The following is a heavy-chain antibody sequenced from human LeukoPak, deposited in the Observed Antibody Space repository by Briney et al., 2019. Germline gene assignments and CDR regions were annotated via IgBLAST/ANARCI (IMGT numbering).Heavy chain of an antibody. Sequence: SQTLSLTCAVSGGSISSGGYYWGWIRQPPGKGLEWIGSIYYSGRTYYNPSLKSRVTMSVDTSNNQFSLQLSSVTAADTALYYCARDYGGWYYFDYWGQGTLVTVSS. J-gene: IGHJ4*02. CDR3: ARDYGGWYYFDY. CDR2: IYYSGRT. D-gene: IGHD6-19*01. V-gene: IGHV4-39*07. CDR1: GGSISSGGYY.